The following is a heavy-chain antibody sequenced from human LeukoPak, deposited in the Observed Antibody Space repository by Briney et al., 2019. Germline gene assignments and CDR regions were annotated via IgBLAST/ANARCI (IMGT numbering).Heavy chain of an antibody. CDR3: AKDRPNYYGSNGHYYRRDGDY. J-gene: IGHJ4*02. Sequence: PGWSLRLSCAASGFTFSSYAMSWVRQPPGKGLQWVSSITNSGDGTYYAASVKGRFTISRDNSENMLYLQMNSLRVEDTAVYFCAKDRPNYYGSNGHYYRRDGDYWGQGTLVSVSS. CDR2: ITNSGDGT. D-gene: IGHD3-22*01. CDR1: GFTFSSYA. V-gene: IGHV3-23*01.